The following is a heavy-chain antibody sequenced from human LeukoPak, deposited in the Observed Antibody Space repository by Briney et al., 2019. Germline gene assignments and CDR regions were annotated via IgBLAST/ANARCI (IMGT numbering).Heavy chain of an antibody. CDR2: IGGSGGST. CDR1: GFIFSSYA. Sequence: GGSLRLSCAASGFIFSSYAMSWVRQAPGKGLEWVSAIGGSGGSTYYADSVKGRFTIFRDNAKNSLYLQMNSLRAEDTAVYYCARDRYYDFGGGQGTLVTVSS. V-gene: IGHV3-23*01. D-gene: IGHD3-3*01. J-gene: IGHJ4*02. CDR3: ARDRYYDFG.